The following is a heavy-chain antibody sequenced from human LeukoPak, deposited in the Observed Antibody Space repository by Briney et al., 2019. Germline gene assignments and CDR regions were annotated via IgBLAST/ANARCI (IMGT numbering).Heavy chain of an antibody. CDR1: GYTFTGYY. CDR3: AREGCSSTTCLTNRFDP. D-gene: IGHD2/OR15-2a*01. J-gene: IGHJ5*02. CDR2: IYPNSGGT. V-gene: IGHV1-2*06. Sequence: GASVKVSCKASGYTFTGYYVHWVRQAPGQGLEWMGRIYPNSGGTNYAQKFQGRFTMTRDTSISTIYMELSRLRSDDTAVYYCAREGCSSTTCLTNRFDPWGQGTLVTVSS.